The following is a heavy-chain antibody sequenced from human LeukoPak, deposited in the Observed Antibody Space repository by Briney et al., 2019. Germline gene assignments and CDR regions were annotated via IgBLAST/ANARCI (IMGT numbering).Heavy chain of an antibody. CDR3: ARGDYGDYGYYYGMDV. V-gene: IGHV3-13*01. J-gene: IGHJ6*02. CDR1: GFTFSSYD. Sequence: GGSLRLSCAASGFTFSSYDMHWVRQATGKGLEWVSAIGTAGDTYYPGSVKGRLTISRENAKNSLYLQMNSLRAGDTAVYYCARGDYGDYGYYYGMDVWGQGTTVTVSS. D-gene: IGHD4-17*01. CDR2: IGTAGDT.